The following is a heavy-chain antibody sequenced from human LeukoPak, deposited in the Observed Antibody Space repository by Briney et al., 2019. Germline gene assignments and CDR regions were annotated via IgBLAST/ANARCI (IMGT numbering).Heavy chain of an antibody. Sequence: PSETLSLTCGVFGDSISSSKWWSWVRQPPGKGLEWIGEIYHSGSTYYNPSLKSRVTISVDTSKNQFSLKLSSVTAADTAVYYCASSKHWEPPAYWGQGTLVTVSS. J-gene: IGHJ4*02. V-gene: IGHV4-4*02. CDR3: ASSKHWEPPAY. CDR2: IYHSGST. CDR1: GDSISSSKW. D-gene: IGHD1-14*01.